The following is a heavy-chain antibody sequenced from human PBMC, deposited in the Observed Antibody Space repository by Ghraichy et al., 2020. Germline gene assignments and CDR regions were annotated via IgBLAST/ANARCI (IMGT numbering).Heavy chain of an antibody. CDR2: IYYSGST. CDR3: ARLTRSGDFWSGYYYYYYYMDV. V-gene: IGHV4-59*08. CDR1: GGSISSYY. D-gene: IGHD3-3*01. Sequence: SETLSLTCTVSGGSISSYYWSWIRQPPGKGLEWIGYIYYSGSTNYNPSLKSRVTISVDTSKNQFSLKLSSVTAADTAVYYCARLTRSGDFWSGYYYYYYYMDVWGKGTTVTVSS. J-gene: IGHJ6*03.